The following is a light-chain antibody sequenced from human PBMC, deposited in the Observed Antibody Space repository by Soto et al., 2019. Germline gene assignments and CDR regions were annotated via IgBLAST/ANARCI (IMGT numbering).Light chain of an antibody. J-gene: IGKJ1*01. CDR2: GAS. CDR1: QSISSK. CDR3: QHYNDWRWT. Sequence: EIVMTQSPATLSVSPGEGATLSCRASQSISSKLAWYQQKPGQAPRLLIYGASTRATGVPARFSGSGSGTEFTLTISSLQSEDLAVYYCQHYNDWRWTFGQGTKVAI. V-gene: IGKV3-15*01.